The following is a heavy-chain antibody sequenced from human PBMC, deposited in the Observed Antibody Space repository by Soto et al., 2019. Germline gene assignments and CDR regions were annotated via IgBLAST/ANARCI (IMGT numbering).Heavy chain of an antibody. CDR3: ARELKAGGHFAMDV. V-gene: IGHV1-69*06. CDR2: FIPLFGTS. CDR1: GGAFSTYA. D-gene: IGHD3-16*01. Sequence: QVQLVQSGAAVKEPGSSVKVACQASGGAFSTYAISWVRQAPGQGLEWMGGFIPLFGTSNYLPKFQGRVSIAADRCTETVYMELSRLRFDDTAVYFCARELKAGGHFAMDVWGQGTTVTVSS. J-gene: IGHJ6*02.